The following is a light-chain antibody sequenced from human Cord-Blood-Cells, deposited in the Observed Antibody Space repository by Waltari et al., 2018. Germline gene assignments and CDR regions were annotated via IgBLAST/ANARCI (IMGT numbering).Light chain of an antibody. V-gene: IGKV1-39*01. CDR2: AAS. CDR1: QSVSSY. J-gene: IGKJ1*01. Sequence: TQSPATLSLSPGERATLSCRASQSVSSYLAWYQQKPGKAPKLLIYAASSLQSGVPSRFSGSGSGTDFTLTISSLQPEDFATYYCQQSYSTAWTFGQGTKVEIK. CDR3: QQSYSTAWT.